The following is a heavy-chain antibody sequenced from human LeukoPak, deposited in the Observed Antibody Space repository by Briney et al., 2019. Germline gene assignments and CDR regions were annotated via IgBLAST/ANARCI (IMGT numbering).Heavy chain of an antibody. V-gene: IGHV4-30-2*01. CDR2: IYHSGST. Sequence: SETLSLTCAVSGGSISSGGYCWSWIRQPPGKGLEWIGYIYHSGSTYYNPSLKSRVTISVDRSKNQFSLKLSSVTAADTAVYYCARGATTMVLDYWGQGTLVTVSS. CDR3: ARGATTMVLDY. J-gene: IGHJ4*02. D-gene: IGHD3-10*01. CDR1: GGSISSGGYC.